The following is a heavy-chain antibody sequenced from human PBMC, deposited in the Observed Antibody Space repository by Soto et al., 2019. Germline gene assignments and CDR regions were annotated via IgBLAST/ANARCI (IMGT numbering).Heavy chain of an antibody. Sequence: SETLSLTCAVSGGSIDSSDWWNWVRQPPGKGLEWIGEIFHGGTIIYNPSLKSRVTISVDTSKNQFSLKLSSVTAADTAVYYCARGLRWSGPSNAWFDPWGQGTLVTVSS. V-gene: IGHV4-4*02. CDR1: GGSIDSSDW. D-gene: IGHD4-17*01. J-gene: IGHJ5*02. CDR3: ARGLRWSGPSNAWFDP. CDR2: IFHGGTI.